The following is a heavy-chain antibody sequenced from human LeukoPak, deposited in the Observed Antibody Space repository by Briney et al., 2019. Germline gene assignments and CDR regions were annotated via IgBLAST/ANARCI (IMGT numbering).Heavy chain of an antibody. CDR3: AREDSSGWYGYFVY. CDR2: ISYDGSNK. Sequence: GGPLRLSCAASGFTFSSYAMHWVRQAPGKGLEWVAVISYDGSNKYYADSVKGRFTFSRDNSKNTLYLQMNSLRAEDTAVYYCAREDSSGWYGYFVYWGQGTLVTVSS. CDR1: GFTFSSYA. D-gene: IGHD6-19*01. J-gene: IGHJ4*02. V-gene: IGHV3-30*04.